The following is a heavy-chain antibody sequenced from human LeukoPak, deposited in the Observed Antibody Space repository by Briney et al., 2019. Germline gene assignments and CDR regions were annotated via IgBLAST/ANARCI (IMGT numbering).Heavy chain of an antibody. CDR3: ARRMVGAAGGFDY. D-gene: IGHD2-15*01. CDR1: GFTFSSYS. J-gene: IGHJ4*02. Sequence: GGSLRLSCAASGFTFSSYSMTWVRQAPGKGLEWVSFISSGSSTIYYADPEKGRFTISRDNAKNSLYLQMNSLRAEDTAVYYCARRMVGAAGGFDYWGQGTLVTVSS. V-gene: IGHV3-48*01. CDR2: ISSGSSTI.